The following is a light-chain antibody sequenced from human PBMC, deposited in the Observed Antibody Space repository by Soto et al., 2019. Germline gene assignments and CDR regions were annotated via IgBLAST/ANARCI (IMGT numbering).Light chain of an antibody. Sequence: EIVLTQSPATLSLSPGERATLSCRASQSVSSYLAWYQQKPGQAPRLLIYDASNTATGIPARFSGSGSGTDFTLTISSLEPEDFATYYCQKYGSYPWAFGQGTRVEV. J-gene: IGKJ1*01. V-gene: IGKV3-11*01. CDR2: DAS. CDR3: QKYGSYPWA. CDR1: QSVSSY.